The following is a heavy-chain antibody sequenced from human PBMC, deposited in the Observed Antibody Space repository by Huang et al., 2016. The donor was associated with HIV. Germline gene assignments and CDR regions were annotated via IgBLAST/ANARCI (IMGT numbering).Heavy chain of an antibody. CDR2: ISYDGSNK. D-gene: IGHD6-19*01. CDR3: ALKGDSSGWEYFRH. J-gene: IGHJ1*01. Sequence: QVQLVESGGGVVQPGRSLRLSCAASGFIFSNYGMHWVHQAPGKGLGWVALISYDGSNKYYTDSVKGRFSISRDNSKNTLYLQMNSLRAEDTAVYYCALKGDSSGWEYFRHWGQGTLVTVSS. CDR1: GFIFSNYG. V-gene: IGHV3-30*03.